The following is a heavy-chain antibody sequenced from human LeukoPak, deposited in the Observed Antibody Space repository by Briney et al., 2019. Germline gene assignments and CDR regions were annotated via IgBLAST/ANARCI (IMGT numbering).Heavy chain of an antibody. Sequence: SQTLSLTCAISGDSVSSNSAAWNWIRQSPSRGLEWLGRTYYRSKWYNDYAVSVKSRITINPGTSKNQFSLQLNSVTPEDTAVYYCASDRITMVRGVMTRYFDLWGRGTLVTVSS. D-gene: IGHD3-10*01. CDR3: ASDRITMVRGVMTRYFDL. CDR1: GDSVSSNSAA. J-gene: IGHJ2*01. CDR2: TYYRSKWYN. V-gene: IGHV6-1*01.